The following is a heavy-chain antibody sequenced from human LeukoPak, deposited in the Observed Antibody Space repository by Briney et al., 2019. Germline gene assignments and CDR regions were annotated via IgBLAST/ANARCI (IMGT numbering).Heavy chain of an antibody. D-gene: IGHD3-10*01. V-gene: IGHV4-39*01. CDR3: ARHEGYGSGSYYYNYFDY. J-gene: IGHJ4*02. CDR1: GGSISSSSYY. CDR2: IYYSGST. Sequence: SETLSLTCTVSGGSISSSSYYWGWIRQPPGKGLEWIGSIYYSGSTYYNPSLKSRVTISVDTSKNQFSLKLSSVTAADTAVYYCARHEGYGSGSYYYNYFDYWGQGTLVTVSS.